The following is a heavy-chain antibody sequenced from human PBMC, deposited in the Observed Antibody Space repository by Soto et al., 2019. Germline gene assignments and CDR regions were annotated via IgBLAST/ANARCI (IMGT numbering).Heavy chain of an antibody. Sequence: GGSLRLSCVASGFTFNTYWMSWVRQAPGKGLEWVANIKEDGSDKYYVDSVKGRFTISRDNAKNLLYLQMNSLGAGDTAMYYCARFTRGSSGDYWGQGTLVTVSS. CDR2: IKEDGSDK. J-gene: IGHJ4*02. V-gene: IGHV3-7*01. D-gene: IGHD6-25*01. CDR1: GFTFNTYW. CDR3: ARFTRGSSGDY.